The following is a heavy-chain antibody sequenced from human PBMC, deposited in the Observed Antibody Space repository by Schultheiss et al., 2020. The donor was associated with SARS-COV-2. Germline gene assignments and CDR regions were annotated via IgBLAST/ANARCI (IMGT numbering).Heavy chain of an antibody. Sequence: SETLSLTCTVSGGSISSYFWTWMRQSPGKGLEWIGYIYDSGSTNYNPSLKSRVTISVDTSKNQFSLKMTSVTAADTALYYCASLDYDYVWGRNWFDPWGQGTLVTVSS. CDR1: GGSISSYF. V-gene: IGHV4-59*01. CDR2: IYDSGST. CDR3: ASLDYDYVWGRNWFDP. J-gene: IGHJ5*02. D-gene: IGHD3-16*01.